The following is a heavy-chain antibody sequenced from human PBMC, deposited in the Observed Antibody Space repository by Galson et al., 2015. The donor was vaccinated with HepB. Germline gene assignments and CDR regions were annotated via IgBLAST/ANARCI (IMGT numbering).Heavy chain of an antibody. CDR1: GFTFSSYS. J-gene: IGHJ4*02. V-gene: IGHV3-48*02. CDR2: ISSSSSTI. D-gene: IGHD3-10*01. CDR3: ARDVELWFGELSHYFDY. Sequence: SLRLSCAASGFTFSSYSMNWVRQAPGKGLEWVSYISSSSSTIYYADSVKGRFTISRDNAKNSLYLQMNSLRDEDTAVYYCARDVELWFGELSHYFDYWGQGTLVTVSS.